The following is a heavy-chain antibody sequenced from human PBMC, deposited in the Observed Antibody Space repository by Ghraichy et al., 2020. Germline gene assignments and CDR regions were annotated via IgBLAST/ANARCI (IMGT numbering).Heavy chain of an antibody. CDR2: IYNSGSP. D-gene: IGHD4-23*01. CDR1: GVSISSGGYQ. Sequence: SQTLSLTCNVSGVSISSGGYQWSWIRQSPGKGLEWIGYIYNSGSPSYNRSLKSRLTISVDLSQNVFSLKLTSVTAADTVVYYCARGFDYVGFQYWGQGTLVLVSS. V-gene: IGHV4-31*03. CDR3: ARGFDYVGFQY. J-gene: IGHJ1*01.